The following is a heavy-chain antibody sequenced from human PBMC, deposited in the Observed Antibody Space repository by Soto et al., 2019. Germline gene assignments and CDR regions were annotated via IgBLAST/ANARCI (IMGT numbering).Heavy chain of an antibody. CDR1: GFTFSDYY. D-gene: IGHD3-22*01. Sequence: QVHLVESGGGLVKPGGSLRLSCAASGFTFSDYYMNWIRQAPGKGLEWVSYISTGSTNTIYADSVKGRFTISRDNAKNSLDLQMNSMRAEDTAVYYWARTQGGMITSYYGMDVWGQGTTVTVSS. CDR3: ARTQGGMITSYYGMDV. J-gene: IGHJ6*02. CDR2: ISTGSTNT. V-gene: IGHV3-11*06.